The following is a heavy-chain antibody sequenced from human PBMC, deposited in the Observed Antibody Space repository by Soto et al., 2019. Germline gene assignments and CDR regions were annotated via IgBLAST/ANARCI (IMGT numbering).Heavy chain of an antibody. J-gene: IGHJ3*02. D-gene: IGHD2-2*01. CDR1: SASFLSYF. Sequence: ESLTPSGAVPSASFLSYFWTWVRPSPGKGLQWIGYIHYSGNTNYNPSLKSRVIMSVDTSKNQFSLRLTSVTAADTAVYYCARMHQLDPNRNAFDRWGLGTMVTVSS. CDR2: IHYSGNT. CDR3: ARMHQLDPNRNAFDR. V-gene: IGHV4-59*01.